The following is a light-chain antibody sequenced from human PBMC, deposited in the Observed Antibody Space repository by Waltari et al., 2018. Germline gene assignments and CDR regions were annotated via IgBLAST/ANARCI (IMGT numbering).Light chain of an antibody. CDR2: VIS. CDR1: QTSNKY. V-gene: IGKV1-39*01. Sequence: DIQMTQSPSSLSASVGDRVTITCRASQTSNKYLNWYQKKPGRAPKVLISVISYLHTGVPSRFSGSGSGTDFTLTISSLQPEDFATYYCQQSDSLPLTFGGGTKVEIK. CDR3: QQSDSLPLT. J-gene: IGKJ4*01.